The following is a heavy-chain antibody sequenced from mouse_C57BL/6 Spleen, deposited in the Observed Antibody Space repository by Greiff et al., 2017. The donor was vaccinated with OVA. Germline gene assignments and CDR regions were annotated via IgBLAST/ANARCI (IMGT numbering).Heavy chain of an antibody. Sequence: DVQLVESGGGLVKPGGSLKLSCAASGFTFSDYGMHWVRQAPEKGLEWVAYISSGSSTIYYADTVKGRFTISRDNAKNTLFLQMTSLRSEDTAMYYCARKITTVRYWYFDVWGTGTTVTVSS. D-gene: IGHD1-1*01. J-gene: IGHJ1*03. CDR1: GFTFSDYG. CDR2: ISSGSSTI. V-gene: IGHV5-17*01. CDR3: ARKITTVRYWYFDV.